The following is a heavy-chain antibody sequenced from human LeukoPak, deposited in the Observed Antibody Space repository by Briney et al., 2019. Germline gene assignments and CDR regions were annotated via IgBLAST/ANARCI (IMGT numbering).Heavy chain of an antibody. CDR3: ARGVSSSWYLDKYNWFDL. V-gene: IGHV4-59*12. CDR1: GGSISSYD. J-gene: IGHJ5*02. CDR2: IYYSGNT. Sequence: SETLSLTWTVSGGSISSYDWSWIRQPPGKGLEWIGYIYYSGNTNYNPSLKSRVTISVDTSKNQFSLKLSSVTAADTAVYYCARGVSSSWYLDKYNWFDLWGQGTLVTVSS. D-gene: IGHD6-13*01.